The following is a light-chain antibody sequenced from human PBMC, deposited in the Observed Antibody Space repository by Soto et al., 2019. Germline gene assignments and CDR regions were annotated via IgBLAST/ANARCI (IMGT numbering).Light chain of an antibody. J-gene: IGKJ5*01. Sequence: DIQMTQSPSAMSASVGDRVTITCRASQGINNYLVWFQQKPGKVPKRLISAAPRLQAGVPSRFSGSGFGTEFTLTISSLQPEDFATYYCQHFKSFPITFGQGTRLEIK. V-gene: IGKV1-17*03. CDR1: QGINNY. CDR2: AAP. CDR3: QHFKSFPIT.